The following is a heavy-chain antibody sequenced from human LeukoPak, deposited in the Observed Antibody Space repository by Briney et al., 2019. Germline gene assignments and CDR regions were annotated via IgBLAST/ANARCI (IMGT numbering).Heavy chain of an antibody. CDR3: ARDQYYYDSSGYYSSTEFWHFDL. Sequence: SETLSLTCTVSGGSISSYYWSWIRQPPGKGLEWIGYIYYSGSTNYNPSLKSRVTISVDTSKNQFSLKLSSVTAADTAVYYCARDQYYYDSSGYYSSTEFWHFDLWGRGTLVTVSS. D-gene: IGHD3-22*01. V-gene: IGHV4-59*01. CDR2: IYYSGST. CDR1: GGSISSYY. J-gene: IGHJ2*01.